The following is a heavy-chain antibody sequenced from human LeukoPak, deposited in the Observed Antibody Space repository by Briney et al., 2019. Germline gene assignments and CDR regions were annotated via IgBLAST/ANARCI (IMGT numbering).Heavy chain of an antibody. V-gene: IGHV3-53*01. J-gene: IGHJ4*02. CDR2: IYSGGST. Sequence: PGGSLRLSCAASGFTVSSNYMSWVRQAPGKGLEWVSVIYSGGSTYYADSVKGRFTISRDNSKNTLYLQMNSLRAEDTAVYYCARALDTAMANFDYWGQGALVTVSS. D-gene: IGHD5-18*01. CDR3: ARALDTAMANFDY. CDR1: GFTVSSNY.